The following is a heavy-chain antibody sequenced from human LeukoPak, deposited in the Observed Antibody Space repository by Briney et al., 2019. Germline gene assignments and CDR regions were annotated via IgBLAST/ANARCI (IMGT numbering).Heavy chain of an antibody. Sequence: GGSLRLSCAASGFTSSSYAMSWVRQALGKGLEWVSAISGSGGSTYYADSVKGRFTISRDNSKNTLYLQMNSLRAEDTAVYYCAKDLGPSGWLVEKIYGMDVWGQGTTVTVSS. CDR2: ISGSGGST. V-gene: IGHV3-23*01. J-gene: IGHJ6*02. D-gene: IGHD3-22*01. CDR3: AKDLGPSGWLVEKIYGMDV. CDR1: GFTSSSYA.